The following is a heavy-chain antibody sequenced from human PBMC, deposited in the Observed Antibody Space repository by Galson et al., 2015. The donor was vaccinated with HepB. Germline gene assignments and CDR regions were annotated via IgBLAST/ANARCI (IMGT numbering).Heavy chain of an antibody. D-gene: IGHD6-6*01. CDR2: ISGSGGST. J-gene: IGHJ3*02. Sequence: SLRLSCAASGFTFSSYAMSWVRQAPGKGLEWVSAISGSGGSTYYADSVKGRFTISRDNSKNTLYLQMNSLRAEDTAVYYCAKGIAARIDAFDIWGQGTMVTVSS. CDR1: GFTFSSYA. V-gene: IGHV3-23*01. CDR3: AKGIAARIDAFDI.